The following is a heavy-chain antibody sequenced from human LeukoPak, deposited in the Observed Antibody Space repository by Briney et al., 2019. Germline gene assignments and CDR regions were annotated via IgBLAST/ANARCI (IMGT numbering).Heavy chain of an antibody. CDR2: ISHSGSP. V-gene: IGHV4-4*02. J-gene: IGHJ3*02. Sequence: PSGTLSLTCGVSGGFIINGRWWSWVRQPPGKGLEWIGEISHSGSPNYNPSLKGRLTISVDTAKNQFSLKLSSVTAADTAVYYCTRVKGYYDSSGYYKAHAFDIWGQGTMVTVSS. D-gene: IGHD3-22*01. CDR3: TRVKGYYDSSGYYKAHAFDI. CDR1: GGFIINGRW.